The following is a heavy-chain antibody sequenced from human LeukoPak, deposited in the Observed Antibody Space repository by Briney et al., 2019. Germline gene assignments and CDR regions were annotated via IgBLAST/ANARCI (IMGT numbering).Heavy chain of an antibody. CDR2: IYYSGST. CDR1: GGSISSYY. D-gene: IGHD3-22*01. CDR3: ARSSPYYYDSSGYYGWYYYYGMDV. J-gene: IGHJ6*02. Sequence: SETLSLTCTVSGGSISSYYWSWIRQPPGKGLEWIGYIYYSGSTNYHPSLKSRVTISVDTSKNQFSLKLSSVTAADTAVYYCARSSPYYYDSSGYYGWYYYYGMDVWGQGTTVTVSS. V-gene: IGHV4-59*01.